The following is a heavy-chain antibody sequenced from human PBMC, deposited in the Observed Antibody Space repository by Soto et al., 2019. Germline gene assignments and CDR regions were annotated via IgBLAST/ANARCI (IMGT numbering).Heavy chain of an antibody. CDR1: GYTFTSYY. CDR3: ARAVAGVSWYFDL. J-gene: IGHJ2*01. D-gene: IGHD6-19*01. Sequence: QVQLVQSGAEVKKPGASVKVSCKASGYTFTSYYMHWVRQAPVQGLEWMGIINPSGGSTSYAQKFQGRVTMPRDTSTSTVYMELSSLRSEDTAVYYCARAVAGVSWYFDLWGRGTLVTVSS. V-gene: IGHV1-46*03. CDR2: INPSGGST.